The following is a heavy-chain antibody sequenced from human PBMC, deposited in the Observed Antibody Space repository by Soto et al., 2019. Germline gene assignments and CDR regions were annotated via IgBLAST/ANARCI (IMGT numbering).Heavy chain of an antibody. CDR2: IYWDGDK. CDR3: AHRATMNIFGLIIDKGTRFDP. D-gene: IGHD3-3*02. CDR1: GFSLSTSGAA. Sequence: QINLIESGPTLVKPTQTLTLTCTFSGFSLSTSGAAVGWVRQPPGRALEWLALIYWDGDKRYNASLGNRLTNTKDTANNPVVLTLNNVDPADTATYYCAHRATMNIFGLIIDKGTRFDPWGQGNRVIVSS. V-gene: IGHV2-5*02. J-gene: IGHJ5*02.